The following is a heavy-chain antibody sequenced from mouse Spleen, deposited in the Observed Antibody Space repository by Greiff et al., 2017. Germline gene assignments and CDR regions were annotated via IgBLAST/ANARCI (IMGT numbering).Heavy chain of an antibody. CDR3: AKYGNAWFAY. Sequence: QVQLQQPGTELVKPGTSVKLSCKASGYTFTSHWMHWVKQRPGQGLEWIGNINPRNDDTNYNENFKTKATLTVDKSSSTAYMQLSSLTSEDSAVYYCAKYGNAWFAYWGQGTLVTVSA. CDR1: GYTFTSHW. V-gene: IGHV1-53*01. D-gene: IGHD2-1*01. CDR2: INPRNDDT. J-gene: IGHJ3*01.